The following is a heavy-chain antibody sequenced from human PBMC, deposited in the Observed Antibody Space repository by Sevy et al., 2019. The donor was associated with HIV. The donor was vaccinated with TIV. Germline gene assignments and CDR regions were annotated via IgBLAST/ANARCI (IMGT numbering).Heavy chain of an antibody. CDR3: AREIYDYVWGSYRYFDY. CDR2: MWYDGSNK. J-gene: IGHJ4*02. CDR1: GFTFSSYG. D-gene: IGHD3-16*02. V-gene: IGHV3-33*01. Sequence: GGSLRLSCAASGFTFSSYGMHWVRQAPGKVLEWVAVMWYDGSNKYYADSVKGRFTISRDNSKNTLYLQMNSLRAEDTAVYYCAREIYDYVWGSYRYFDYWGQGTLVTVSS.